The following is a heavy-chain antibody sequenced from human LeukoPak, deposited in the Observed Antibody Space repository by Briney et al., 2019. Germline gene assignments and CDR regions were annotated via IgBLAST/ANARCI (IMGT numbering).Heavy chain of an antibody. J-gene: IGHJ4*02. Sequence: GGSLRLSCAASGFTFSSYAMHWVRQAPGKGLEWVAVISYDGSNKYYADSVKGRFTISRDNSKNTLYLQMNSLRAEDTAVYYCAKDGRGGGYCSGGSCYFNYWGQGTLVTVSS. CDR2: ISYDGSNK. V-gene: IGHV3-30-3*01. D-gene: IGHD2-15*01. CDR1: GFTFSSYA. CDR3: AKDGRGGGYCSGGSCYFNY.